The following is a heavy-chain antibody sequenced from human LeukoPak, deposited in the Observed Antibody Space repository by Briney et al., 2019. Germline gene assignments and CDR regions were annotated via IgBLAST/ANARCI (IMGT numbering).Heavy chain of an antibody. D-gene: IGHD6-25*01. V-gene: IGHV4-4*07. CDR1: GVSISSYY. CDR2: VYTSGST. J-gene: IGHJ6*03. CDR3: ARGLGAASYYMDV. Sequence: PSETLSPTCTIAGVSISSYYWSWLRQPAGKGLEYLGRVYTSGSTNSNTSLRSRVTMSIDTAKNQFSLKLTSVTAADTAMYYCARGLGAASYYMDVWGKGTTVTISS.